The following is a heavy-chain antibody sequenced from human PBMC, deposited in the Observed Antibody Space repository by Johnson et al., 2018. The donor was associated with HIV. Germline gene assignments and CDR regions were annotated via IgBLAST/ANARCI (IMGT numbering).Heavy chain of an antibody. D-gene: IGHD3-16*01. Sequence: VQLVESGGGLVQPGGSLKLACAASGFTFSGSALHWVRQASGKGLEWVSYISSSGSTIYYADPVKGRFTISRENAKNSLYLQMNSLRAGDTAVYYCARAVGVWGDQLGFDIWGQGTMVTVSS. V-gene: IGHV3-48*01. J-gene: IGHJ3*02. CDR3: ARAVGVWGDQLGFDI. CDR1: GFTFSGSA. CDR2: ISSSGSTI.